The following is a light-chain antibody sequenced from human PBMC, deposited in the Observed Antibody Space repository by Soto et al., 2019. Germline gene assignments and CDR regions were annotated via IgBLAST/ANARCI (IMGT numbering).Light chain of an antibody. J-gene: IGKJ2*01. V-gene: IGKV1-39*01. CDR3: LRSYSMPYA. CDR1: QTTNNY. Sequence: DIQMTQSTSSLSASVGDRVTITFRASQTTNNYLNWYQLKPGKAPKLLIYAASTLQTGVPSRFTGSGSGTDFTLTSISLHPEDYGTYCCLRSYSMPYAFGPGTKVDIK. CDR2: AAS.